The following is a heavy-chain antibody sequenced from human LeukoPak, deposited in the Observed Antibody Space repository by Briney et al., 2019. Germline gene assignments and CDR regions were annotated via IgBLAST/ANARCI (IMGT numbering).Heavy chain of an antibody. J-gene: IGHJ5*02. D-gene: IGHD6-13*01. CDR3: ARDRVAAAGTNWFDP. Sequence: PGGSLRLSCAASGFTFSGSAMHWVRQASGKGLEWVGRIRSKANSYATAYAASVKGRFTISRDDSKNTAYLQMNSLKTEDTAVYYCARDRVAAAGTNWFDPWGQGTLVTVSS. CDR1: GFTFSGSA. V-gene: IGHV3-73*01. CDR2: IRSKANSYAT.